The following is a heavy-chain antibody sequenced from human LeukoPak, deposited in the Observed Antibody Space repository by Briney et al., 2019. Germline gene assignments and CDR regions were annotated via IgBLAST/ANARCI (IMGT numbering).Heavy chain of an antibody. Sequence: TSETLSLTCAAYGGSFSKYSMSWIRQPPGKGLEWIGYIYYSGTTKYNPSLQSRVTISVDTSNNQHTLKLSSVSAAETAVYYCAYMRNRIIDAFDIWGQGTMVTVSS. J-gene: IGHJ3*02. D-gene: IGHD3-16*02. CDR2: IYYSGTT. V-gene: IGHV4-59*08. CDR3: AYMRNRIIDAFDI. CDR1: GGSFSKYS.